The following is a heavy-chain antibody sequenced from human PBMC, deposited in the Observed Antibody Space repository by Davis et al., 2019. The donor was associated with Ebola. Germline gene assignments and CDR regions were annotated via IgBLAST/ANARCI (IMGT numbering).Heavy chain of an antibody. V-gene: IGHV4-59*11. J-gene: IGHJ4*02. Sequence: PSETLSLTCTVSGVSISRHYWNWIRQPPGKGLEWIGSIYYTGSTSYNPSLKSRVTISVDTSKNQFSLKLNSMTAADTAVYYCSERGSSVWGQGTLVTVSS. CDR2: IYYTGST. CDR1: GVSISRHY. CDR3: SERGSSV. D-gene: IGHD3-10*01.